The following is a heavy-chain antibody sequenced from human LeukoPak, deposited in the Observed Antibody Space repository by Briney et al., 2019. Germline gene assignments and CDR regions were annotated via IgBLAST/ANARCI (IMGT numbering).Heavy chain of an antibody. CDR2: INGNSGAT. CDR3: ARDFSWGVVY. Sequence: ASVTVSCKASGFTFTGHYMHWVRQAPGQGLEWMGWINGNSGATNYARNFQDRVTLTRDTSISTVYMELSRLRIDDTAVYYCARDFSWGVVYWGQGTLVTVSS. CDR1: GFTFTGHY. D-gene: IGHD3-10*01. V-gene: IGHV1-2*02. J-gene: IGHJ4*02.